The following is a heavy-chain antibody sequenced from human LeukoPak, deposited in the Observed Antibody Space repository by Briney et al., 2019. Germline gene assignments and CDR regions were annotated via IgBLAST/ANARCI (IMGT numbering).Heavy chain of an antibody. V-gene: IGHV4-34*01. J-gene: IGHJ4*02. D-gene: IGHD2-2*01. CDR3: AKGITKSDPIVVVPAAIRVAQAFDY. Sequence: PSETLSLTCAVYGGSISGDSWNWIRQPPGKGLEWIGEIDHSGNLNYNPSLKSRVTISVDTSKNQFSLKLSSVTAADTAVYDCAKGITKSDPIVVVPAAIRVAQAFDYWGQGTLVTVSS. CDR1: GGSISGDS. CDR2: IDHSGNL.